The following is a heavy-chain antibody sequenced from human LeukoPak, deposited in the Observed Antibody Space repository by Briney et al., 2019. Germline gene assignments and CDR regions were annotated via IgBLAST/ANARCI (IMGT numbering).Heavy chain of an antibody. J-gene: IGHJ4*02. D-gene: IGHD6-19*01. V-gene: IGHV3-30*02. CDR3: AKGPWLAYPYYFDY. CDR1: GFTFSSYV. Sequence: AGGSLRLSCAASGFTFSSYVMHWVRQTPGKGLEWVAFIKSDGSEKDYADSVKGRSTISRDNSKSTLYLQMNSLRAEDTAVYYCAKGPWLAYPYYFDYWGQGTLVTVSS. CDR2: IKSDGSEK.